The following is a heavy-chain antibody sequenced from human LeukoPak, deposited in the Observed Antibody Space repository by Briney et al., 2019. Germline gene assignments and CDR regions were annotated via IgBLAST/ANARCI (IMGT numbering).Heavy chain of an antibody. D-gene: IGHD5-24*01. V-gene: IGHV3-74*01. J-gene: IGHJ4*02. CDR2: INSAGSIT. CDR3: LRGADGYGVFDY. CDR1: GFTFSSYW. Sequence: GGSLRLSCAASGFTFSSYWMHWVRQVPGKGLVWVSRINSAGSITNYADSVRGRFAVSRDNAKNTLYLQLNSLTIEDTAVYYCLRGADGYGVFDYWGQGSLVTVSA.